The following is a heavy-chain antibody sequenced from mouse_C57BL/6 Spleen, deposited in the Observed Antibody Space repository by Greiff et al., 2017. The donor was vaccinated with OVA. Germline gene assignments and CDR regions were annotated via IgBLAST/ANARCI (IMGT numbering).Heavy chain of an antibody. J-gene: IGHJ2*01. CDR3: ARVGSGYRDFDY. V-gene: IGHV1-80*01. CDR1: GYAFSSYW. Sequence: QVQLQQSGAELVKPGASVKISCKASGYAFSSYWMNWVKQRPGQGLEWIGKIYPGDGDTKYNGKFKGKATLTADKSSSTAYMQLSSLTSEDSAVYVCARVGSGYRDFDYWGQGTTLTVSS. D-gene: IGHD1-1*01. CDR2: IYPGDGDT.